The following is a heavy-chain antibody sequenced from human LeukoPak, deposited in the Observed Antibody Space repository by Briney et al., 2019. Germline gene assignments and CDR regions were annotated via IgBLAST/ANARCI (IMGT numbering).Heavy chain of an antibody. D-gene: IGHD4-11*01. CDR2: IYYSGST. J-gene: IGHJ4*02. V-gene: IGHV4-39*07. CDR3: ARDPNNYVFDY. Sequence: SETLSLTCTVSGGSISSSSYYWGWIRQPPGKGLEWIGSIYYSGSTYYNPSLKSRVTISVDTSKNQFSLKLSSVTAADTAVYYCARDPNNYVFDYWGQGTLVTVSS. CDR1: GGSISSSSYY.